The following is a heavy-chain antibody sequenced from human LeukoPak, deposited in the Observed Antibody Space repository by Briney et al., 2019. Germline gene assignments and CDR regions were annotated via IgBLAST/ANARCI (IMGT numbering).Heavy chain of an antibody. CDR3: ARDRSCTGGSCYMDV. J-gene: IGHJ6*03. Sequence: PGGSLRLSCAASGFTFSTYAMSWVRQAPGKGLEWVSGISGSGDNTKYADYVKGRVTISRDNSKNTLSLQMSSLRVEDTAVYYCARDRSCTGGSCYMDVWGRGTTVTVSS. CDR1: GFTFSTYA. CDR2: ISGSGDNT. V-gene: IGHV3-23*01. D-gene: IGHD2-15*01.